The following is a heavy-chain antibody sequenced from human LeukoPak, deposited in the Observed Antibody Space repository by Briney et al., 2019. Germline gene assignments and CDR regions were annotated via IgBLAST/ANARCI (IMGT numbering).Heavy chain of an antibody. J-gene: IGHJ3*02. D-gene: IGHD1-26*01. V-gene: IGHV3-21*01. Sequence: PGGSLRLSCAASGFTFSTYNMNWVRQAPGKGLEWVSSISSSSSYIYYADSVKGRFTISRDNAKNSLYLQMNSLRAEDTAVYYCARDRRGGATSPDAFDIWGQGTMVTVSS. CDR1: GFTFSTYN. CDR3: ARDRRGGATSPDAFDI. CDR2: ISSSSSYI.